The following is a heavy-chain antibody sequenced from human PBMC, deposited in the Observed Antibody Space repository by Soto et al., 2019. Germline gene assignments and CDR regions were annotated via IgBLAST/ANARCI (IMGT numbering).Heavy chain of an antibody. J-gene: IGHJ6*02. Sequence: SVKVSCKASGGTFSSYAISWVRQAPGQGLEWMGGIIPIFGTANYAQKFQGRVTITADESTSTAYMELSSLRSEDTAVYYCAKEYSSSSLYYYYGMDVWGQGTTVAVSS. V-gene: IGHV1-69*13. CDR2: IIPIFGTA. D-gene: IGHD6-6*01. CDR1: GGTFSSYA. CDR3: AKEYSSSSLYYYYGMDV.